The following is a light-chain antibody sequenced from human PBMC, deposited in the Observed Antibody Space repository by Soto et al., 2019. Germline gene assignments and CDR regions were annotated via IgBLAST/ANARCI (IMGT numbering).Light chain of an antibody. CDR1: SSDVGGYNY. CDR3: SSYTSSSTYV. J-gene: IGLJ1*01. Sequence: QSVLTQPASVSGSPGQPITISCTGTSSDVGGYNYVSWYQQHPGKAPKLMIYDVSNRPSGVSNRFSGSKSGNTAFLTISGLQAEDEADYYCSSYTSSSTYVFGTGTKVTVL. CDR2: DVS. V-gene: IGLV2-14*01.